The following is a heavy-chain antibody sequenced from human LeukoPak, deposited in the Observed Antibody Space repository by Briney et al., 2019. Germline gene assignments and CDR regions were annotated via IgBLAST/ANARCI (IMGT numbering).Heavy chain of an antibody. CDR1: GFSFRNYA. J-gene: IGHJ4*02. V-gene: IGHV3-64*02. CDR2: INTDGRIT. D-gene: IGHD1-26*01. Sequence: GGSLRLSCVASGFSFRNYAIHWVRQAPGKGLEYVSVINTDGRITYYADSVKGRFTISRDNSKNTVYLQMGSLRGEDMAVYYCTRDGGSFCDFDYWGKGALVTVSS. CDR3: TRDGGSFCDFDY.